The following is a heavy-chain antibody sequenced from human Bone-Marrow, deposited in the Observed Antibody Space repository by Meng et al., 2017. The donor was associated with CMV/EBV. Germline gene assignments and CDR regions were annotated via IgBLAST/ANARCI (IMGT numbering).Heavy chain of an antibody. J-gene: IGHJ5*02. Sequence: GESLKISCAASGFTFDDYTMHWVRQAPGKALEWVSLISRDGRAAYYGDSVKGRFTISRDNSKNSFFLQMNSLRSEDTALYYCAKGGQWLITSWGQGTLVTGLL. D-gene: IGHD6-19*01. V-gene: IGHV3-43*01. CDR2: ISRDGRAA. CDR3: AKGGQWLITS. CDR1: GFTFDDYT.